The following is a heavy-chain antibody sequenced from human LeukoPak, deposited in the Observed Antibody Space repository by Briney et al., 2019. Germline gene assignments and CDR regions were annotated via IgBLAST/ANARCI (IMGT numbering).Heavy chain of an antibody. J-gene: IGHJ5*02. D-gene: IGHD4-17*01. CDR3: ARGDYGDYVRFDP. CDR1: GYSISSGYY. V-gene: IGHV4-38-2*02. CDR2: IYHSGST. Sequence: SETLSLTCTVSGYSISSGYYWGWIRQSPGKGLEWIGSIYHSGSTYYNPSRKSRVTISVDKSKNQFSLKLSSVTAADTAVYYCARGDYGDYVRFDPWGQGTLVTVSS.